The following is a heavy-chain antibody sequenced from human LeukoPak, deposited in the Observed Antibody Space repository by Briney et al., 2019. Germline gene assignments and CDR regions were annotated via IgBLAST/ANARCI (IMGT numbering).Heavy chain of an antibody. D-gene: IGHD3-22*01. CDR2: INWNGGST. CDR3: ARNRGTSGYFAFHI. V-gene: IGHV3-20*04. CDR1: GFRFADYG. J-gene: IGHJ3*02. Sequence: GGSLRLSCAASGFRFADYGMSWVRQAPGKGLEWVSGINWNGGSTDYTDSVKGRFTISRDNTKNSLYLQMNSLRAEDTAFYYCARNRGTSGYFAFHIWGQGTMVTVSS.